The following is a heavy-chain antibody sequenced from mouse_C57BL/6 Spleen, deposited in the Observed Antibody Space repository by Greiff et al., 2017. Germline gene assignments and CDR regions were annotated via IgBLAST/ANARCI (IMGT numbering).Heavy chain of an antibody. V-gene: IGHV1-54*01. CDR2: INPGSGGT. J-gene: IGHJ3*01. Sequence: QVQLQQSGAELVRPGTSVKVSCKASGYAFTNYLIEWVKQRPGQGLEWIGVINPGSGGTNYNEKFKGKATLTADKSSSTAYMQLSSLTSEDSAVDFCARGGLAYWGQGTLVTVSA. CDR3: ARGGLAY. CDR1: GYAFTNYL.